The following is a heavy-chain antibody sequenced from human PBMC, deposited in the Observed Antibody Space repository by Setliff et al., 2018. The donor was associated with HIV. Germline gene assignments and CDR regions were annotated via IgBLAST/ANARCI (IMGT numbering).Heavy chain of an antibody. Sequence: PSETLSLTCAVYGGSSNEDYWNWIRQPPGKGLEWIGVIHHTGYINYHPSFKSRATISLDTSRNQFSLKLRSVTAADTAVYYCARFEVTTVTTRDYWGQGTLVTVSS. V-gene: IGHV4-34*01. D-gene: IGHD4-17*01. CDR3: ARFEVTTVTTRDY. CDR1: GGSSNEDY. J-gene: IGHJ4*02. CDR2: IHHTGYI.